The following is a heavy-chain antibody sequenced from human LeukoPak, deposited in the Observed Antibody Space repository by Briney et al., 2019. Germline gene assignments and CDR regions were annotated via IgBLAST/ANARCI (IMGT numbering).Heavy chain of an antibody. D-gene: IGHD6-6*01. CDR2: NYHRGST. J-gene: IGHJ4*02. CDR1: GGSISSSNW. Sequence: SETLSLTCAVSGGSISSSNWWSWVRQPPGKGLGWIGENYHRGSTNYNPSLKSRVTISGDKSKNQFSLKMSSVTAADTAVYYCARDGIALESSSYRRLADWGQGTLVTVSS. V-gene: IGHV4-4*02. CDR3: ARDGIALESSSYRRLAD.